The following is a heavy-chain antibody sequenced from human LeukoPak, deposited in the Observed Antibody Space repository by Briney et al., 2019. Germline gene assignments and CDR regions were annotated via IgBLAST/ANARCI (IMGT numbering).Heavy chain of an antibody. Sequence: SETLSLTCTVSGYSISSGYYWGWIRQPPGKGLEWIGSIYHSGSTYYNPSLKSRVTISLDASNKQFSLRLSSVTAADTAMYYCARGSHPVTGTLGGYFDPWGQGTLVTVSP. D-gene: IGHD6-19*01. CDR3: ARGSHPVTGTLGGYFDP. CDR1: GYSISSGYY. V-gene: IGHV4-38-2*02. CDR2: IYHSGST. J-gene: IGHJ4*02.